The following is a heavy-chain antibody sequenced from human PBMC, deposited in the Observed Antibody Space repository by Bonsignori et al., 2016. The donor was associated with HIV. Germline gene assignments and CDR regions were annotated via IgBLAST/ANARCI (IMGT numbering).Heavy chain of an antibody. D-gene: IGHD3-10*01. Sequence: QVQLVQSGAEVKKPGASVKVSCKTSGYPFSDYYVHWVRQAPGQGLEWMGWINPLNGGTNYAPKFQGRVTLTRDTSTTTVYMELSSLRPDDTASFLYEGRRLGYPSGLEDYWGQGTLVTVSS. J-gene: IGHJ4*02. V-gene: IGHV1-2*02. CDR1: GYPFSDYY. CDR2: INPLNGGT. CDR3: EGRRLGYPSGLEDY.